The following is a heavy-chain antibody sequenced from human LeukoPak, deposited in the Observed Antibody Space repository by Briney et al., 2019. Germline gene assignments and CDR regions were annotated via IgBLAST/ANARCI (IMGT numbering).Heavy chain of an antibody. V-gene: IGHV4-39*07. J-gene: IGHJ4*02. CDR3: AREGSDYGDYLYYFDY. D-gene: IGHD4-17*01. Sequence: SETLSLTCTVSGGSISSSSYYWGWIRQPPGKGLECIGSIYYSGSTYYNPSLKSRVTISVDTSKNQFSLKLSSVTAADTAVYYCAREGSDYGDYLYYFDYWGQGTLVTVSS. CDR2: IYYSGST. CDR1: GGSISSSSYY.